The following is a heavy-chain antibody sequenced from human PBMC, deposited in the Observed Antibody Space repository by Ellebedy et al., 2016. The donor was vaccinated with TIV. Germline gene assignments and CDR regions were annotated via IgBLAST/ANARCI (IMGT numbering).Heavy chain of an antibody. D-gene: IGHD5-24*01. CDR3: VKDQIAGDGRWVFDL. CDR1: GFTFSSFA. CDR2: LYGSGRGI. Sequence: PGGSLRLSCAASGFTFSSFAMGWVRQTPGKGLEGVSGLYGSGRGIFYSDSVKGRFTISRDNSKNTLYLQMNSLRAEDTGIYYCVKDQIAGDGRWVFDLWGQGTVATVSS. V-gene: IGHV3-23*01. J-gene: IGHJ3*01.